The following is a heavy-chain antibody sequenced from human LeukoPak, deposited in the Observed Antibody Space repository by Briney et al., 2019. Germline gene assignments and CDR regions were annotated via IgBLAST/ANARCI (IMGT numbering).Heavy chain of an antibody. CDR2: IYPGDSDT. CDR3: ARLSLYDGSGYYPHYFDY. Sequence: GESLKISWKGSGYSFTSYWIGWVRQMPGKGLEWMGIIYPGDSDTRYSPSFQGQVTISADKSISTAYLQWSSLKASDTAMYYCARLSLYDGSGYYPHYFDYWGQGTLVTVSS. CDR1: GYSFTSYW. V-gene: IGHV5-51*01. D-gene: IGHD3-22*01. J-gene: IGHJ4*02.